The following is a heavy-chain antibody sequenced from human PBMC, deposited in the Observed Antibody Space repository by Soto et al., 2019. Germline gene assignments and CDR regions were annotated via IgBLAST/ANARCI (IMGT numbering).Heavy chain of an antibody. CDR2: IYPSDSDT. V-gene: IGHV5-51*01. Sequence: XESLKLSWKCSGYKFAGYWIAWVRQMPGKGLELMGIIYPSDSDTRYRPSFQGQVTISADKSISSAYLQWSSLRASDTAMYYCARGGVSTRTFDYWGQGTPVTVSS. CDR1: GYKFAGYW. J-gene: IGHJ4*02. D-gene: IGHD3-3*01. CDR3: ARGGVSTRTFDY.